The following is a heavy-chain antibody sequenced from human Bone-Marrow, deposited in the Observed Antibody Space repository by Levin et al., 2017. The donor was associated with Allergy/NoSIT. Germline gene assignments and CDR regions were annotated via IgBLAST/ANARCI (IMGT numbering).Heavy chain of an antibody. V-gene: IGHV3-30*03. CDR1: GFTFSDYG. CDR2: VSNEESNT. D-gene: IGHD6-13*01. Sequence: GGSLRLSCEGSGFTFSDYGIHWVRQAPGKGLEWVAVVSNEESNTYYGDSVKGRFTITRDNSKNMVYLHMESLRAEDTAVYYCARDEGVATGDFDYWGQGTLVSVSS. CDR3: ARDEGVATGDFDY. J-gene: IGHJ4*02.